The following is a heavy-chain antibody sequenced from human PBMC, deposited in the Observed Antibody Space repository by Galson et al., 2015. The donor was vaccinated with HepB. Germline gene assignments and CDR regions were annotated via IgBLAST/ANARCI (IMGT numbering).Heavy chain of an antibody. CDR1: GGTFSSYT. CDR3: ARDRAHGYNYYYYMDV. CDR2: IIPILGIA. D-gene: IGHD6-13*01. J-gene: IGHJ6*03. Sequence: SVKVSCKASGGTFSSYTISWVRQAPGQGLEWMGRIIPILGIANYAQKFQGRVTITADKSTSTAYMELSSLRSEDTAVYYCARDRAHGYNYYYYMDVWGKGTTVTVSS. V-gene: IGHV1-69*04.